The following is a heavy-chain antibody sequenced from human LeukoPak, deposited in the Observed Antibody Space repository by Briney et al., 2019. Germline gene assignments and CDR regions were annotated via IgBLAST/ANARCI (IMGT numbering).Heavy chain of an antibody. CDR3: ARETSSSWPHYYYYYMDV. D-gene: IGHD6-13*01. CDR1: GFTFSSYG. V-gene: IGHV3-23*01. CDR2: ISGSGGST. Sequence: GGSLRLSCAASGFTFSSYGMSWVRQAPGKGLEWVSAISGSGGSTYYADSVKGRFTISRDNAKNSLYLQMNSLRAEDTAVYYCARETSSSWPHYYYYYMDVWGKGTTVTVSS. J-gene: IGHJ6*03.